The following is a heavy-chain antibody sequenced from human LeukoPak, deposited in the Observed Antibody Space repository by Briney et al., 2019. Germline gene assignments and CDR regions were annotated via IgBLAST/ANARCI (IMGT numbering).Heavy chain of an antibody. J-gene: IGHJ4*02. V-gene: IGHV4-61*05. CDR2: IYYSGST. D-gene: IGHD6-13*01. CDR3: ARTAAAGHFDY. Sequence: SETLSLTCTVSAGSISSSSYYWGWIRQPPGKGLEWIGYIYYSGSTNYNPSLKSRVTISVDTSKNQFSLKLSSVTAADTAVYYCARTAAAGHFDYWGQGTLVTVSS. CDR1: AGSISSSSYY.